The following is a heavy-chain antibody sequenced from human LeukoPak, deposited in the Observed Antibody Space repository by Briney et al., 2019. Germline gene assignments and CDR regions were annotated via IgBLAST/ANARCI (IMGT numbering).Heavy chain of an antibody. CDR1: GGSISSGANY. J-gene: IGHJ4*02. D-gene: IGHD5-24*01. Sequence: SETLSLTCTVSGGSISSGANYWSWIRQHPGKGLEYIGYIYHIGSTFYNTSLKSRVTISVDSSKNQFSLKLNPVTAADTAVYYCVSRMAPHRFDFWGQGTLVTVSS. CDR2: IYHIGST. CDR3: VSRMAPHRFDF. V-gene: IGHV4-30-4*08.